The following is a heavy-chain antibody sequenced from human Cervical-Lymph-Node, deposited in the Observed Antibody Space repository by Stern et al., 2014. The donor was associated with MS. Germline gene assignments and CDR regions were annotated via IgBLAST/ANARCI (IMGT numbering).Heavy chain of an antibody. CDR1: GFSLSTSGVG. CDR3: AHRITTDYFDY. Sequence: QVTLRESGPTLVKPTQTLTLTCTFSGFSLSTSGVGVGWIRQPPGKALEWLALIYWDDDKRYSPSLKSRFTITKDTSKNQVVLTMSNMDPVDTATYYCAHRITTDYFDYWGQGILVTVSS. V-gene: IGHV2-5*02. CDR2: IYWDDDK. J-gene: IGHJ4*02. D-gene: IGHD3-3*01.